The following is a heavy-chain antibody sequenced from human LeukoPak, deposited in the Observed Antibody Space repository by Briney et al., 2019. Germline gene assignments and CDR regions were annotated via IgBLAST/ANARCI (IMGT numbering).Heavy chain of an antibody. CDR3: AKDGGDIVVVPAAIPARGFDY. J-gene: IGHJ4*02. CDR1: GSTVSSNY. V-gene: IGHV3-53*01. Sequence: GGSLRLSCAASGSTVSSNYMSWVRQAPGKGLEWVSVIYSGGSTYYGDSVKGRFTISRDNSKNTLYLQMNSLRAEDTAVYYCAKDGGDIVVVPAAIPARGFDYWGQGTLVTVSS. CDR2: IYSGGST. D-gene: IGHD2-2*02.